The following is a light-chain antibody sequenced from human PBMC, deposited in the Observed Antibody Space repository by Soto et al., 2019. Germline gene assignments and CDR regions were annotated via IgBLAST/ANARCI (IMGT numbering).Light chain of an antibody. Sequence: QSALTQPPSASGSPGQSVTISCTGTSSDVGGYNYVSWYQQHPGKAPKLMIYEVSKRPSGVPDRFSGSKSGNSASLTVSGLEAEDDAYYYCSSYAGSNNPVFGGGTKLTVL. J-gene: IGLJ2*01. CDR1: SSDVGGYNY. CDR3: SSYAGSNNPV. CDR2: EVS. V-gene: IGLV2-8*01.